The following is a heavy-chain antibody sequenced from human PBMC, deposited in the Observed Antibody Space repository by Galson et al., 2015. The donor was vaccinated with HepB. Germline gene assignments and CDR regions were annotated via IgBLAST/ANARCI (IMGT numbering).Heavy chain of an antibody. D-gene: IGHD1-26*01. V-gene: IGHV3-30-3*01. CDR3: ASWPRSYWNY. Sequence: SLRLSCAASGFTFSSYAMHWVRQAPGKGLEWVAVISYDGSNKYYADSVKGRFTISRDNSKNTLYLQMNSLRAEDTAVYYCASWPRSYWNYWGQGTLVTVSS. J-gene: IGHJ4*02. CDR1: GFTFSSYA. CDR2: ISYDGSNK.